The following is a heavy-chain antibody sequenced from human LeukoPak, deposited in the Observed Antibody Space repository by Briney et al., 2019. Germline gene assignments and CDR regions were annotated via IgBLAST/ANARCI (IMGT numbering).Heavy chain of an antibody. CDR3: AKHGYNSGVYDAFEI. V-gene: IGHV3-23*01. Sequence: GGSLRLSCAASGFTFSSSAMSWVRQAPGKGLEWVSAISNNGGYTYYADSVQGRFTISRDNSKSTLCLQMNSLRAEDTAVYYCAKHGYNSGVYDAFEIWGQGTRVTVSS. CDR2: ISNNGGYT. J-gene: IGHJ3*02. CDR1: GFTFSSSA. D-gene: IGHD6-19*01.